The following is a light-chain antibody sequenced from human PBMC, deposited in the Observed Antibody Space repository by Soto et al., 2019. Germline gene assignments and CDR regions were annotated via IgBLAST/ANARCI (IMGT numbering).Light chain of an antibody. CDR3: LHYGTAQWT. CDR1: QSVTRSS. Sequence: EVVLTQSPATLSLSPGERATLSCRASQSVTRSSLAWYQQKPGQSPRLLISGASSRATGIPDRFSGGGSGTDFIFNISSLEPEDFAMYYCLHYGTAQWTFGQGTRWIS. J-gene: IGKJ1*01. CDR2: GAS. V-gene: IGKV3-20*01.